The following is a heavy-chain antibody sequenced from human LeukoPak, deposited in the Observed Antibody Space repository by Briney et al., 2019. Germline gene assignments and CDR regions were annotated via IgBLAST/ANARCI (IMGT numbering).Heavy chain of an antibody. J-gene: IGHJ6*02. CDR2: IIPIFGTA. Sequence: EASVKVSCKASGGTFSSYAISWVRQAPGQGLEWMGGIIPIFGTANYAQKFQGRVTITADESTSTAYMELSSLRSEDTAVYYCARRYRGSSGDYVGVSYYYYGMDVWGQGTTVTVSS. D-gene: IGHD4-17*01. CDR1: GGTFSSYA. V-gene: IGHV1-69*13. CDR3: ARRYRGSSGDYVGVSYYYYGMDV.